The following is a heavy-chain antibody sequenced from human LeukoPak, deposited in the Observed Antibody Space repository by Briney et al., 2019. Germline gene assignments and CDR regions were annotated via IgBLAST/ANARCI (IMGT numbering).Heavy chain of an antibody. V-gene: IGHV3-23*01. CDR1: GFTFSSYA. CDR3: VVRTVTTIGEEGFDY. Sequence: PGGSLRLSCAASGFTFSSYAMSWVRQAPGKGLEWVSAISGSGGSTYYADSVKGRFTISRDNSKNTLYLQMNSLRAEDTAVYYCVVRTVTTIGEEGFDYWGQGTLVTVSS. J-gene: IGHJ4*02. CDR2: ISGSGGST. D-gene: IGHD4-17*01.